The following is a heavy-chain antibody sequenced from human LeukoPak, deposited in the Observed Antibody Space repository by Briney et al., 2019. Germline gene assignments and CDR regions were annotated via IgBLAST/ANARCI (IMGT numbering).Heavy chain of an antibody. J-gene: IGHJ6*02. CDR1: GYTLTELS. V-gene: IGHV1-24*01. Sequence: ASVKVSCKVSGYTLTELSMHWVRQAPGKGLEWMGGFDPEDGETIYAQKFQGRVTMTEDTSTDTAYMELSSLRSEDTAVYYCARDLRVVVAATPKNYYYYGMDVWGQGTTVTVSS. D-gene: IGHD2-15*01. CDR3: ARDLRVVVAATPKNYYYYGMDV. CDR2: FDPEDGET.